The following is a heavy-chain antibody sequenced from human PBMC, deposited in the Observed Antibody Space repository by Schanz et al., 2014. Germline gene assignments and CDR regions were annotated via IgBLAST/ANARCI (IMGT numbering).Heavy chain of an antibody. CDR2: ISYHGSEK. D-gene: IGHD6-13*01. J-gene: IGHJ4*02. CDR3: TKPPPAYTSTWYTYYFDY. V-gene: IGHV3-30*18. CDR1: GFSFSDYG. Sequence: QVQLVESGGSVVQPGRSLRLSCAGSGFSFSDYGMHWVRQAPGRGLEWVAVISYHGSEKYYADSVKGRFTISRDNSKNTLYLQMNSLRTEDTAIYYCTKPPPAYTSTWYTYYFDYWGQGTLVTVSS.